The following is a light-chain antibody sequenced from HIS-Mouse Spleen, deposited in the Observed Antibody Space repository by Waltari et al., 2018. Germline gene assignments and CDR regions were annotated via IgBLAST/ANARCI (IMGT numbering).Light chain of an antibody. Sequence: QSVLTPQPPVSEAPRQRGTIPCSGSISNIVNNAANWYQRLPGKAPKLLIYYDDLLPSGVSDRFSGSKSGTSASLAISGLQSEDEADYYCAAWDDSLNVWVFGGGTKLTVL. V-gene: IGLV1-36*01. CDR2: YDD. CDR3: AAWDDSLNVWV. J-gene: IGLJ3*02. CDR1: ISNIVNNA.